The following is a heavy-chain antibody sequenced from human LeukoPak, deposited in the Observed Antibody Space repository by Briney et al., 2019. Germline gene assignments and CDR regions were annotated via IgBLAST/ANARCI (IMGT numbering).Heavy chain of an antibody. CDR1: GFTFSSYA. J-gene: IGHJ6*02. D-gene: IGHD6-6*01. Sequence: QTGGSLRLSCAASGFTFSSYAMSWVRQAPGKGLEWVSAISGSGGSTYYADSVKGRFTISRDNSKNTLSLQMNSLRAEDTAVYYCAKEGSGGSSPSYYYGMDVWGQGTTVTVSS. CDR3: AKEGSGGSSPSYYYGMDV. CDR2: ISGSGGST. V-gene: IGHV3-23*01.